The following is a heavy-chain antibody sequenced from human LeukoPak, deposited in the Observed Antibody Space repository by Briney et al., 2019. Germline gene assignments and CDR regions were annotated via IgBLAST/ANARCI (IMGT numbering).Heavy chain of an antibody. Sequence: SETLSLTCTVSGGSVSDYYWSWIRQSPGKGLEWIGYIYYTRTSYNPSLKSRVTISADTSKNQFSLNLSSVTAADTAVYYCASRKLGNDYWGQGTLVTVSS. D-gene: IGHD7-27*01. CDR1: GGSVSDYY. CDR2: IYYTRT. J-gene: IGHJ4*02. V-gene: IGHV4-59*02. CDR3: ASRKLGNDY.